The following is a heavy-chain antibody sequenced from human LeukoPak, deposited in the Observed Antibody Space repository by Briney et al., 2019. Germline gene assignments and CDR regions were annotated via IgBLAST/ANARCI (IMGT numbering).Heavy chain of an antibody. CDR2: ISSSSSYI. D-gene: IGHD2-15*01. Sequence: GGSLRLSCAASGFTFSSYSMNWVRQAPGKGLEWVSSISSSSSYICYADSVKGRFTISRDNAKNSLYLQMNSLRADDTAVYYCARETYCSGGSCYKGNAFDIWGQGTMVTVSS. CDR3: ARETYCSGGSCYKGNAFDI. V-gene: IGHV3-21*01. J-gene: IGHJ3*02. CDR1: GFTFSSYS.